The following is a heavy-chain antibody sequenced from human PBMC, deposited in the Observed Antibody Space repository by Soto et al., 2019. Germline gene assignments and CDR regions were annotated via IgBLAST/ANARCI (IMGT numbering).Heavy chain of an antibody. CDR3: ARCSLWWSRGTPHPNWFDP. Sequence: ASVKVSCKVSGYTLTELSMHWVRQAPGKGLEWMGGFDPEDGETIYAQKFQGRVTMTEDTSTDTAYMELSSLRSEDTAVYYCARCSLWWSRGTPHPNWFDPWGPGTLDTVSS. CDR1: GYTLTELS. J-gene: IGHJ5*02. CDR2: FDPEDGET. D-gene: IGHD2-21*01. V-gene: IGHV1-24*01.